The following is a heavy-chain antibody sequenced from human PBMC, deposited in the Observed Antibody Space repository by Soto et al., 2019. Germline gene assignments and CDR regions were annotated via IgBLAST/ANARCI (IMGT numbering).Heavy chain of an antibody. D-gene: IGHD5-18*01. V-gene: IGHV4-31*03. CDR2: IYYSGST. CDR3: ARGGIQLATDYYYGMDV. Sequence: PSETLSLTCTVSGGSISSGGYYWSWIRQHPGKGLEWIGYIYYSGSTYYNPSLKSRVTTSVDTSKNQFSLKLSSVTAADTAVYYCARGGIQLATDYYYGMDVWGQGTTVTVSS. CDR1: GGSISSGGYY. J-gene: IGHJ6*02.